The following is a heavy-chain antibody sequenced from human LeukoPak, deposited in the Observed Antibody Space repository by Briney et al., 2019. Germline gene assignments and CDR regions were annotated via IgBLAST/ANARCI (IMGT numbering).Heavy chain of an antibody. D-gene: IGHD3-9*01. J-gene: IGHJ4*02. CDR3: AKVNLIVVPAAAGPQPLDYDVLTAYADY. CDR1: GGSISSSSYY. CDR2: IYYSGST. V-gene: IGHV4-39*07. Sequence: PSETLSLTCTVSGGSISSSSYYWGWIRQPPGKGLEWIGSIYYSGSTYYNPSLKSRVTISVDTSKIQFSLKLRSVTAADTAIYYCAKVNLIVVPAAAGPQPLDYDVLTAYADYWGQGTLVTVSS.